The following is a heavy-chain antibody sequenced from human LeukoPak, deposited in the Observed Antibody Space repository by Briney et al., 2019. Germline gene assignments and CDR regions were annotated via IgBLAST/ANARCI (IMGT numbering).Heavy chain of an antibody. V-gene: IGHV1-2*06. J-gene: IGHJ6*03. CDR2: INPNSGGT. CDR1: GYTFTGYY. D-gene: IGHD3-22*01. Sequence: ASVKVSCKASGYTFTGYYMHWVRQAPGQGLEWMGRINPNSGGTSYAQKFQGRVTMTRDASISTAYMELSRLRSDDTAVYYCAAVGSSGYYFRYYYMDVWGKGTTVTVSS. CDR3: AAVGSSGYYFRYYYMDV.